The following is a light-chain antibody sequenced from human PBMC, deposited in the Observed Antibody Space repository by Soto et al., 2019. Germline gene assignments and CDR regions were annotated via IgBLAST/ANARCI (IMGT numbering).Light chain of an antibody. CDR3: SSYAGGNNVI. Sequence: QSVLTQPPSASGSPGQSVTISCTGTSSDVGGYNYVSWYQQHPGKAPKLMIYDVTKRPSGVPDRFSGSKSGNTASLTVSGLQAEDEADYYCSSYAGGNNVIFGRGTKLTVL. J-gene: IGLJ2*01. CDR1: SSDVGGYNY. CDR2: DVT. V-gene: IGLV2-8*01.